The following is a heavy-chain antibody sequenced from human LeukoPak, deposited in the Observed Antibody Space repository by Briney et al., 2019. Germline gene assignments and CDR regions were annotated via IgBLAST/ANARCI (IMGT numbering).Heavy chain of an antibody. CDR2: ISVFNGNT. CDR3: ARDVTMIARRHAFDI. D-gene: IGHD3-22*01. Sequence: ASVKVSCKASGYTISNYAFTWVRQAPGQGLEWMGWISVFNGNTKYAQKLQGRVTMTTDTSTSTAYMELRSLTSDDTAVYYCARDVTMIARRHAFDIWGQGTMVTVSS. CDR1: GYTISNYA. J-gene: IGHJ3*02. V-gene: IGHV1-18*01.